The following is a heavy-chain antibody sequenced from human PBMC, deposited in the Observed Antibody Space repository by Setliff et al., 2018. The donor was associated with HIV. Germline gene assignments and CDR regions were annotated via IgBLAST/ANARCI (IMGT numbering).Heavy chain of an antibody. D-gene: IGHD4-17*01. CDR3: ERFGPLRYFDQ. V-gene: IGHV1-3*01. CDR1: GFIFTNYA. Sequence: ASLKVSCKASGFIFTNYAVRWVRQAPGQGLEWMGWINAGNGDTRYSQKFQGSFTFTRDTSASTAYMEVSGLRSEDTAVYYCERFGPLRYFDQWGQGTLVTVSS. J-gene: IGHJ4*02. CDR2: INAGNGDT.